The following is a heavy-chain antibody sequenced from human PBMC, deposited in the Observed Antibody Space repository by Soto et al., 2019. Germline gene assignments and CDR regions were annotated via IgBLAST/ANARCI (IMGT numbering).Heavy chain of an antibody. V-gene: IGHV3-30*18. J-gene: IGHJ6*02. Sequence: GGSLRLSCAASGFTFTSYGMHWVRQAPGKGLEWVGFISYDGNNKFYADSVKGRFTISRDNSKSTLYLLMNSLRAEDSTVYYCAKDFCSSSSCYGFYYYYYGMDVWGQGTTVTVSS. CDR3: AKDFCSSSSCYGFYYYYYGMDV. CDR1: GFTFTSYG. CDR2: ISYDGNNK. D-gene: IGHD2-2*01.